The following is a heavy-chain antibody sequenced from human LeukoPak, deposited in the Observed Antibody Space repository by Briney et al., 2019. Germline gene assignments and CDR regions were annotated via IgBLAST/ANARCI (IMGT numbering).Heavy chain of an antibody. CDR3: AREASSGSYSPFDY. J-gene: IGHJ4*02. CDR2: IIPIFGTA. D-gene: IGHD1-26*01. V-gene: IGHV1-69*01. Sequence: SVKVSCKASGGTFSSYAISWVRQAPGQGLEWMGGIIPIFGTANYAQKFQGRVTITADESTSTAYMELSSLRSEDTAVYYCAREASSGSYSPFDYWGQGTLVTVSS. CDR1: GGTFSSYA.